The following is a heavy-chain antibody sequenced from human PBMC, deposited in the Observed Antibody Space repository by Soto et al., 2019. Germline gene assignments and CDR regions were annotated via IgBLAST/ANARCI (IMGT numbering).Heavy chain of an antibody. CDR3: ARVEYSNGVCSPFDY. J-gene: IGHJ4*02. CDR2: IYYSGST. D-gene: IGHD2-8*01. V-gene: IGHV4-31*03. Sequence: QVQLQESGPGLVKPSQTLSLTCTVSGGSISSGGYYWSWIRRHPGKGLEWIGYIYYSGSTYYNPSLKSRVTISVDTSKNQFSLKLSSVTAADTAVYYCARVEYSNGVCSPFDYWGQGTLVTVSS. CDR1: GGSISSGGYY.